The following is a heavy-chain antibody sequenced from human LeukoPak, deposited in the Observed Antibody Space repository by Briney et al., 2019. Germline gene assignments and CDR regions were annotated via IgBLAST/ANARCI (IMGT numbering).Heavy chain of an antibody. CDR3: AKDRRYSNYDTLDF. D-gene: IGHD4-11*01. V-gene: IGHV3-23*01. J-gene: IGHJ4*02. Sequence: GGSLRLSCAASGFTFSTYGMSWVRQAPGKGLEWVSTIVSSGSSTYYADSVKGRFTISRDNSKNTLYLQMNSLRAEDTAVYYCAKDRRYSNYDTLDFSGQGTLVTVSS. CDR1: GFTFSTYG. CDR2: IVSSGSST.